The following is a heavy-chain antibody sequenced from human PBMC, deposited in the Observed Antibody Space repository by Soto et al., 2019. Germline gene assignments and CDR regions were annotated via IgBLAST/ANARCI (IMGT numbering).Heavy chain of an antibody. CDR3: ARGDSSGYYQDD. CDR1: GGSFSGYY. J-gene: IGHJ4*02. CDR2: INHSGST. Sequence: QVQLQQWGAGLLKPSETLSLTCAVYGGSFSGYYWSWIRQPPGKGLEWIGEINHSGSTNYNPSLKSRVTISVDTSKNQFALKLGSVTAADTAVYFCARGDSSGYYQDDWGEGTLVTVSS. V-gene: IGHV4-34*01. D-gene: IGHD3-22*01.